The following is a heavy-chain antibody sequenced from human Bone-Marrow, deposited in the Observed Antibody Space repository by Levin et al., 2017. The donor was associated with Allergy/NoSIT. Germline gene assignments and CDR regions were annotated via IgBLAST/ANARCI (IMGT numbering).Heavy chain of an antibody. D-gene: IGHD3-10*01. CDR3: ASYGSGSYDAFDI. CDR1: GGSISSGDYY. CDR2: IYYSGST. Sequence: SQTLSLTCTVSGGSISSGDYYWSWIRQPPGKGLEWIGYIYYSGSTYYNPSLKSRVTISVDTSKNQFSLKLSSVTAADTAVYYCASYGSGSYDAFDIWGQGTMVTVSS. J-gene: IGHJ3*02. V-gene: IGHV4-30-4*01.